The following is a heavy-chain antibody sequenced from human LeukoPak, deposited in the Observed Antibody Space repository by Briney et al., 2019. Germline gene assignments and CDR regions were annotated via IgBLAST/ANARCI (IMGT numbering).Heavy chain of an antibody. CDR2: ISGRGDST. J-gene: IGHJ4*02. Sequence: GGSLRLSCAASGFTFSSCGMSWVRQAPGKGLEWVSAISGRGDSTYYADSVKGRFTISRDNSKNTLYLRMNTLSAEDTAIYYCAKDLSWYCSGGSCSLLSFDYWGQGTLVTVSS. CDR1: GFTFSSCG. CDR3: AKDLSWYCSGGSCSLLSFDY. D-gene: IGHD2-15*01. V-gene: IGHV3-23*01.